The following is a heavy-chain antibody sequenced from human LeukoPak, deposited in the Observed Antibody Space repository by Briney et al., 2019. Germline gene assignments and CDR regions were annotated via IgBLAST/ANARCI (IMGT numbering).Heavy chain of an antibody. D-gene: IGHD3-10*01. V-gene: IGHV1-18*01. J-gene: IGHJ4*02. Sequence: GASVKVSCKASGYTFTSYGISWVRQAPGQGLEWMGWISAYNGNTNYAQKFQGRVTMTRNTSISTAYMELSSLRSEDTAVYYCARGIFSRGSGSPPDWGQGTLVTVSS. CDR3: ARGIFSRGSGSPPD. CDR1: GYTFTSYG. CDR2: ISAYNGNT.